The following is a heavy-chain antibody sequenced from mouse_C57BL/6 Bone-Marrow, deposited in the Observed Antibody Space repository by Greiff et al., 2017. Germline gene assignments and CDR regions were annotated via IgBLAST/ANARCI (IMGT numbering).Heavy chain of an antibody. D-gene: IGHD1-1*01. J-gene: IGHJ1*03. Sequence: EVKLVESGGGLVKPGGSLKLSCAASGFTFSDYGMHWVRPAPEKGLEWVAYVSSGSSTIYYADTVKGRFTISRDNAKNTLFLQMTSLRSEDTAMYYCARGTVVATFYWYFDVWGTGTTVTVSS. CDR2: VSSGSSTI. V-gene: IGHV5-17*01. CDR3: ARGTVVATFYWYFDV. CDR1: GFTFSDYG.